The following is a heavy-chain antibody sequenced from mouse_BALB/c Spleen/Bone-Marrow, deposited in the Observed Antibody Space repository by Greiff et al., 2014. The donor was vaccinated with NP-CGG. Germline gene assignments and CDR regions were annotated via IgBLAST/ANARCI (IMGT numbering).Heavy chain of an antibody. J-gene: IGHJ2*01. CDR2: IRNKANGYTT. CDR1: GFTLTDYY. V-gene: IGHV7-3*02. Sequence: EVKLEESGGGLVQPGGSLRLSCATSGFTLTDYYMNWVRQPPGKALEWLGFIRNKANGYTTKYSASVKGRFTISRDNSQNILYLQMNTLRAEDSATYYCARDKGRVFFDYWGQGTTLTVSS. CDR3: ARDKGRVFFDY.